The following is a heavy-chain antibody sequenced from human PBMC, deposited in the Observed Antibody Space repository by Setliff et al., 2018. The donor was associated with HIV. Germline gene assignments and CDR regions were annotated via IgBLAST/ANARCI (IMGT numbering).Heavy chain of an antibody. CDR3: ARDGGSYYGYYYGMDV. V-gene: IGHV3-21*01. CDR1: GFTFNSYS. Sequence: GGSLRLSCAASGFTFNSYSMNWVRQAPGKGLEWVSSISSSNSYKHYADSVKGRFTISRDNAKNTLYLQMNSLRAEDTAVYYCARDGGSYYGYYYGMDVWGQGTTVTVSS. D-gene: IGHD1-26*01. J-gene: IGHJ6*02. CDR2: ISSSNSYK.